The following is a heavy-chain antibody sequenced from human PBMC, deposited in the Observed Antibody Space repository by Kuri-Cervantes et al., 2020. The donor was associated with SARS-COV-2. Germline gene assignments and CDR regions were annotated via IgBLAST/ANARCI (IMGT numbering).Heavy chain of an antibody. D-gene: IGHD2-2*01. CDR3: ARESGSSTSCYGGLDP. CDR2: IYHSGTT. V-gene: IGHV4-38-2*02. Sequence: SDTLSLTCTVSGSSVSSPNYWGWLRQPPGKGLEWIGSIYHSGTTYYNPSLKSRVTIPVDRSKNQFSLKLSSVTAADTAVYYCARESGSSTSCYGGLDPWGQGTLVTVSS. CDR1: GSSVSSPNY. J-gene: IGHJ5*02.